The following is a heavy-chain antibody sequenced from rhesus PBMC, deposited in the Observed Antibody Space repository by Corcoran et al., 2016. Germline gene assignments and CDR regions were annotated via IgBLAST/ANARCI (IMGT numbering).Heavy chain of an antibody. J-gene: IGHJ6*01. Sequence: QVQLQESGPGLVKPSETLSISCTVSGGSISGHYRNWNSQLPGKGLEWIGNIYGDDSSKNNHPSLQRRVTLSVDTSKNQVSLRLTSVTAADTAVYYCARQGYGSGSYGLDSWGQGVGVTVSP. V-gene: IGHV4S11*01. CDR2: IYGDDSSK. CDR1: GGSISGHY. CDR3: ARQGYGSGSYGLDS. D-gene: IGHD6-31*01.